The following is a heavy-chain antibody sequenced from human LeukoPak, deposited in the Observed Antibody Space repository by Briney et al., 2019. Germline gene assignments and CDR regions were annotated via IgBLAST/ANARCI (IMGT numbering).Heavy chain of an antibody. V-gene: IGHV3-21*01. CDR1: GFTFSSYS. D-gene: IGHD5-12*01. Sequence: GGSLRLSCAASGFTFSSYSMNWVRQAPGKGLEWVSSISSSSSYIYYAESVKGRFTISRDNAENSLYLQTNSLRDEDTAVYYCARAMRSGYDYWGQGTLVTVSS. J-gene: IGHJ4*02. CDR3: ARAMRSGYDY. CDR2: ISSSSSYI.